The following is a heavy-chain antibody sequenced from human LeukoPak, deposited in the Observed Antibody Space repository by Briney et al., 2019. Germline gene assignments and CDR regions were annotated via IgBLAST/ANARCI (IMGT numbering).Heavy chain of an antibody. V-gene: IGHV3-21*01. CDR1: GFTFSTYN. J-gene: IGHJ4*02. CDR2: ISSSRYK. D-gene: IGHD2-2*01. CDR3: ARDFGPAGR. Sequence: GGSLRLSCAASGFTFSTYNMNWVRQAPGKGLEWVSSISSSRYKYYADSVKGRFTISRDNAKNALYLQMNSLRAEDTAVYYCARDFGPAGRWGQGTLVTVSS.